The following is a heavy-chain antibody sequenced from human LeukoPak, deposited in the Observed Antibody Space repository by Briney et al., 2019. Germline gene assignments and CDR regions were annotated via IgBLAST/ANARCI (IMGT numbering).Heavy chain of an antibody. V-gene: IGHV4-34*01. Sequence: SETLSLTCAVYGGSFSGYYWSWIRQPPGKGLEWIGEINHSGSTNYNPSLKSRVTISVDTSENQFSLKLSSVTAADTAVYYCARILGYCSGGSCYPNYYMDVWGKGTTVTVSS. CDR1: GGSFSGYY. CDR3: ARILGYCSGGSCYPNYYMDV. J-gene: IGHJ6*03. D-gene: IGHD2-15*01. CDR2: INHSGST.